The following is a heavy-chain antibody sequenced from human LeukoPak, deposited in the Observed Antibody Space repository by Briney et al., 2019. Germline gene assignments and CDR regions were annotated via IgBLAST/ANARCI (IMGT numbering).Heavy chain of an antibody. J-gene: IGHJ4*02. CDR1: GGSISSYY. CDR2: INHSGST. D-gene: IGHD2-2*01. CDR3: ARLYCSSTSCSSMGYYFDY. Sequence: SETLSLTCTVSGGSISSYYWSWIRQPPGKGLEWIGEINHSGSTNYNPSLKSRVTISVDTSKNQFSLKLSSVTAADTAVYYCARLYCSSTSCSSMGYYFDYWGQGTLVTVSS. V-gene: IGHV4-34*01.